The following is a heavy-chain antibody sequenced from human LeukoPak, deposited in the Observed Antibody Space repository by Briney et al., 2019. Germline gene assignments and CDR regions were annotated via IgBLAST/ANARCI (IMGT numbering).Heavy chain of an antibody. CDR3: AKPRYGGNGHDAFDI. D-gene: IGHD4-23*01. CDR1: GFTFSSYG. V-gene: IGHV3-30*18. CDR2: ISYDGSNK. J-gene: IGHJ3*02. Sequence: PGGPLRLSCAASGFTFSSYGMHWVRQPPGKGLEWVAVISYDGSNKYYADSVKGRFTISRDNSKNTLYLQMNSLRAEDTAVYYCAKPRYGGNGHDAFDIWGQGTMVTVSS.